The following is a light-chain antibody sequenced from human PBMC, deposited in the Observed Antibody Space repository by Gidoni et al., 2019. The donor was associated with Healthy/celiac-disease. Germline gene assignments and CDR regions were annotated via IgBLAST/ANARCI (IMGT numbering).Light chain of an antibody. J-gene: IGKJ3*01. CDR2: DAS. CDR1: QSVSSY. Sequence: EFVLTQSPSTLSLSPGERATLSCSARQSVSSYLAWYQQKPGQAPRLLIYDASNRATGIPARFSGSGAGTDFTLTISSLGREDFAVYYCQQRSNWPPGRFTFGPGTKVDIK. CDR3: QQRSNWPPGRFT. V-gene: IGKV3-11*01.